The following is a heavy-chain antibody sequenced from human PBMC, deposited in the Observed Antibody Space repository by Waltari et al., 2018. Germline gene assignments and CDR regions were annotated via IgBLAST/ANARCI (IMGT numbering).Heavy chain of an antibody. CDR2: INPSGGST. D-gene: IGHD2-15*01. Sequence: QVQLVQSGAEVKKPGASVKVSCKASGYTFSSYYMHWVRQPPGPGLEWMGIINPSGGSTSYAQKFQGKVTMTRDTSTSTVYMELSSLRSEDTAVYYCARDLVVVVAATPRYYYYGMDVWGQGTTVTVSS. V-gene: IGHV1-46*01. J-gene: IGHJ6*02. CDR3: ARDLVVVVAATPRYYYYGMDV. CDR1: GYTFSSYY.